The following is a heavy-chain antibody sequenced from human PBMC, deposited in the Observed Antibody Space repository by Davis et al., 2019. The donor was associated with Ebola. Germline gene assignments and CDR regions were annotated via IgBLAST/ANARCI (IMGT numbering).Heavy chain of an antibody. CDR1: GGSFSGYY. CDR2: INHSGST. V-gene: IGHV4-34*01. CDR3: ARRPSIYYYYYGMDV. Sequence: GSLRLSCAVSGGSFSGYYWRWIRQPPGKGLEWIGEINHSGSTNYNPSPKSRVTISVDTSKNQFSLKLSSVTAADTAVYYCARRPSIYYYYYGMDVWGKGTTVTVSS. J-gene: IGHJ6*04. D-gene: IGHD2/OR15-2a*01.